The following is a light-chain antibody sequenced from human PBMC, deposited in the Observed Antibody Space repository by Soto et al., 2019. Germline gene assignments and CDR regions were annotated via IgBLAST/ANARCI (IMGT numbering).Light chain of an antibody. CDR3: QQYNTYPFT. CDR1: QNINSW. J-gene: IGKJ3*01. V-gene: IGKV1-5*03. CDR2: KAS. Sequence: DIQMTQSPSTLSASVGDRVTITCRASQNINSWLAWYQQKPGKAPKLLIYKASSLESGVPSRFSGSGSGTEFTLTISSLQPDYFATYYCQQYNTYPFTFGPGTTVDIK.